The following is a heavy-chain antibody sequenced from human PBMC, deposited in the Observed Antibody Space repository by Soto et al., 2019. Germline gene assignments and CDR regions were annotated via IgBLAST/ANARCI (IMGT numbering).Heavy chain of an antibody. Sequence: VQLVESGGDLVQPGGSLSLSCAASGFIFSDYTMTWVRQAPGRGLEFVSHISSSGGAIFYAESVKGRFTVSRDNAKNSLYLQMNSLRDEDTAVYFCARDHGGSTWFVGVYYFFGMDVWGQGTAVTVSS. CDR1: GFIFSDYT. V-gene: IGHV3-48*02. J-gene: IGHJ6*02. D-gene: IGHD6-13*01. CDR3: ARDHGGSTWFVGVYYFFGMDV. CDR2: ISSSGGAI.